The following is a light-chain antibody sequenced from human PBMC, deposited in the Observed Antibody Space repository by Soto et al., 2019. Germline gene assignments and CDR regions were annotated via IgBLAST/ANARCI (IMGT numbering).Light chain of an antibody. CDR2: EVN. CDR1: RSDVGSYNL. V-gene: IGLV2-23*02. CDR3: CSYVDSSTSYV. J-gene: IGLJ1*01. Sequence: QSALTQPASVSGSPGQSITISCNGTRSDVGSYNLVSWFQQHPGKAPKLLIYEVNRRPSGISNRFSGSKSGSTASLTVSGLQAEDEADYYCCSYVDSSTSYVFGSGTKVTVL.